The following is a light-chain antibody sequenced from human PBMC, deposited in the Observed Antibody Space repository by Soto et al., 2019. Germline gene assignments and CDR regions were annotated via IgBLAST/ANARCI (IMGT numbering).Light chain of an antibody. V-gene: IGKV3-20*01. J-gene: IGKJ3*01. CDR1: QSISSSY. Sequence: EIVLTQSPGTLSVSPGERVTLSCRASQSISSSYLASYQQRPGQAPRLLIFGASYRATGIPDRFSGSGSGTDFTITISRREPEDFAVYYCQQYNSSPPAFTFGPGTKVDSK. CDR3: QQYNSSPPAFT. CDR2: GAS.